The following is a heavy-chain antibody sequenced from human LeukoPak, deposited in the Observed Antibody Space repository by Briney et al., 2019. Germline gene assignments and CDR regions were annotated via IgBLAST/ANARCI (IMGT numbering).Heavy chain of an antibody. J-gene: IGHJ3*02. D-gene: IGHD5-24*01. CDR1: GFTFSSYA. Sequence: GGSLRLSCAASGFTFSSYAMHWVRQAPGKGLEWVAVISYDGSDKYYADSVKGRLTISRDNSKNTLYLQVNSLRAEDTAVYYCARSRDGYILDAFNIWGQGTMVTVSS. CDR2: ISYDGSDK. CDR3: ARSRDGYILDAFNI. V-gene: IGHV3-30-3*01.